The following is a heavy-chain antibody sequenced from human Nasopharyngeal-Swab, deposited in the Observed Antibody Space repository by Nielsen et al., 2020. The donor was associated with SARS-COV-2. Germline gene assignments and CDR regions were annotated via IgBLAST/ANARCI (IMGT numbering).Heavy chain of an antibody. CDR1: GYTFTSYG. J-gene: IGHJ4*02. CDR3: ARDRGDY. CDR2: INPNSGAT. V-gene: IGHV1-2*02. Sequence: ASVKVSCKTSGYTFTSYGINWVRQAPGQGLEWMGWINPNSGATYYAQKFQGRVTMTRDISISTAYLDVSSLTSDDTAVYYCARDRGDYWGQGTLVTVSS.